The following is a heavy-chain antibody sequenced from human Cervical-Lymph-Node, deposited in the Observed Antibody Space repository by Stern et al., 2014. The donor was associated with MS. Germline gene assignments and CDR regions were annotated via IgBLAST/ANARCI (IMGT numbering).Heavy chain of an antibody. CDR1: GFTFSTYG. D-gene: IGHD1-20*01. CDR3: ARGDNWRRLNY. Sequence: VQLLESGGGVVQPGRSLRLSCAASGFTFSTYGMHWVRQAPGKGLEWVSVIADDGSRKFYGDSVKGRFTISRDNSKNTLYLQMNSLRPEDTAVFYCARGDNWRRLNYWGQGSLVTVSS. V-gene: IGHV3-30*03. CDR2: IADDGSRK. J-gene: IGHJ4*02.